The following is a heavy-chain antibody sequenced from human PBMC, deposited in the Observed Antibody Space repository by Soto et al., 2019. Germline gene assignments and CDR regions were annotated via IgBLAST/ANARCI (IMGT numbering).Heavy chain of an antibody. CDR3: ARHRVPSVYDPIPGCFDS. CDR2: MSYSGST. J-gene: IGHJ4*02. V-gene: IGHV4-39*01. CDR1: GGSLSSSSSY. Sequence: QLQLQESGPGLVKPSETLSLTCTVSGGSLSSSSSYWGWIRQPPGKGMEWIGSMSYSGSTYHNPPLKRRVTLSVDTSQSRFSLKLTSVTAADPAVYFCARHRVPSVYDPIPGCFDSWGQGIRVTASS. D-gene: IGHD5-12*01.